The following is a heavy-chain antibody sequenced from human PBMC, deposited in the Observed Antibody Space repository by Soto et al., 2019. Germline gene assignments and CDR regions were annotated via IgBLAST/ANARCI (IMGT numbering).Heavy chain of an antibody. V-gene: IGHV4-30-4*01. CDR2: TYYTGST. CDR3: ARYQKGPFDY. J-gene: IGHJ4*02. Sequence: PSETLSLTCTVSGGSISSGDYYWSWIRQPPGKGLEWIGYTYYTGSTYYNPSLKSRLTISVDTSKNQFSLKLTSVTAADTAVYFCARYQKGPFDYWGQGTLVTVSS. D-gene: IGHD2-2*01. CDR1: GGSISSGDYY.